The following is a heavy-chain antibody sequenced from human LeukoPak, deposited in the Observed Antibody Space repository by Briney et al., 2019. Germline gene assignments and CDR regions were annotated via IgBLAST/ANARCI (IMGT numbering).Heavy chain of an antibody. J-gene: IGHJ4*02. D-gene: IGHD4-17*01. CDR3: ARELTVTHYFDY. CDR2: IYYSGGT. CDR1: GGSISSYY. V-gene: IGHV4-59*01. Sequence: PSETLSLTCTVSGGSISSYYWSWIRQPPGKGLEWIGYIYYSGGTNYNPSLKSRVTISVDTSKNQFSLKLSSVTAADTAVYYCARELTVTHYFDYWGQGTLVTVSS.